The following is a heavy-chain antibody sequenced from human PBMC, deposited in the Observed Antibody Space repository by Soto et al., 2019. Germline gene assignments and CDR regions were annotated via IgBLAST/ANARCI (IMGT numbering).Heavy chain of an antibody. D-gene: IGHD6-25*01. CDR1: GFTFSSYG. CDR3: ARVERFYGMDV. CDR2: IWYDGSNK. J-gene: IGHJ6*02. V-gene: IGHV3-33*01. Sequence: PGGSLRLSCAASGFTFSSYGMHWVRQAPGKGLEWVAVIWYDGSNKYYADSGKGRFTISRDNSKNTLYLQMNSLRAEDTAVYYCARVERFYGMDVWGQGTTVTVSS.